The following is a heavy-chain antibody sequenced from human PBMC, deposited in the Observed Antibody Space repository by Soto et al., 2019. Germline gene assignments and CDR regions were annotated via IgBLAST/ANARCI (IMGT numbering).Heavy chain of an antibody. Sequence: VASVKVSWKAAGYTFTSYYMHWGRQAPGQGLEWMGIINPSGGSTSYAQKFQGRVTMTRDTSTSTVYMELSSLRSEDTAVYYCARGGGYYSPVDAFDIWGQGTMVTVSS. J-gene: IGHJ3*02. CDR2: INPSGGST. CDR1: GYTFTSYY. CDR3: ARGGGYYSPVDAFDI. D-gene: IGHD3-22*01. V-gene: IGHV1-46*01.